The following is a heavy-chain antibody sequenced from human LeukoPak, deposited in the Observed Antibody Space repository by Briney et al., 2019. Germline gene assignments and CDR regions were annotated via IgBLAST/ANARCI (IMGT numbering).Heavy chain of an antibody. CDR3: ARDTVWGSLVSDY. J-gene: IGHJ4*02. CDR2: INPKNGGT. V-gene: IGHV1-2*02. D-gene: IGHD7-27*01. Sequence: ASVKVSCKASGYTFTDYFIHWVRRAPGQGLEWMGWINPKNGGTFYSQKFQGRVTMTRDTSISTAYMELSELKSDDTAVYFCARDTVWGSLVSDYWGQGTLVAVPS. CDR1: GYTFTDYF.